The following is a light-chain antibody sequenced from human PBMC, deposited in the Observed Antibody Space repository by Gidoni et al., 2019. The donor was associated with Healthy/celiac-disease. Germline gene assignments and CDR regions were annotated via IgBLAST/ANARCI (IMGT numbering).Light chain of an antibody. Sequence: AIRMTQSPSSFPASTGDRVTITCRASQGISSYLAWYQQKPGKAPKLLIYAASTLQSGVPSRFSGSGSGTDFTLTISCLQSEDFATYYCQQYYSYPQLTFGGGTKVEIK. CDR3: QQYYSYPQLT. CDR2: AAS. J-gene: IGKJ4*01. V-gene: IGKV1-8*01. CDR1: QGISSY.